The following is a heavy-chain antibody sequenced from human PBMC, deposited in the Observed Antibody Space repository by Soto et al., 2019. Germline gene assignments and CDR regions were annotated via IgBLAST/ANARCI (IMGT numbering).Heavy chain of an antibody. V-gene: IGHV3-74*01. J-gene: IGHJ4*02. Sequence: EVQLVESGGGLVQPGGSLRLSCAASGFTFSSYWIHWVRQAPGKGLVWVSRINRDGSTTSYADSVKGRFTISRDNAKNTVYLQMSSLRAEDTAVYYCAIVADGDWGVFDSWGQGTLVTVSS. D-gene: IGHD4-17*01. CDR2: INRDGSTT. CDR3: AIVADGDWGVFDS. CDR1: GFTFSSYW.